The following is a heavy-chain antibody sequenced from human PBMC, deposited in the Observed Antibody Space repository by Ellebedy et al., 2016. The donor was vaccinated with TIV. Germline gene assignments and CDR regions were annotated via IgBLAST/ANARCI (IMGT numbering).Heavy chain of an antibody. D-gene: IGHD3-16*01. CDR2: INHSGST. V-gene: IGHV4-34*10. CDR1: GGPFSGYY. CDR3: AGAYLGDPHWFDP. Sequence: SQTLSLTCGVYGGPFSGYYWSWNRQPPGKGLEWLGEINHSGSTNYNPSVKSRITMSVDTHREQFSLKLSSVTAADTAIYFCAGAYLGDPHWFDPWGQGIPVIVSS. J-gene: IGHJ5*02.